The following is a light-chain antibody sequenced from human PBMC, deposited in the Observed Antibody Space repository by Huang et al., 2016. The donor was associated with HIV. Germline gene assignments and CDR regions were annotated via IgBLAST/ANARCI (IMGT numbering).Light chain of an antibody. CDR1: QSPLHSNGYNY. V-gene: IGKV2-28*01. CDR3: MQALQTPT. Sequence: DIVMTQSPLSLPVTPGEPASISCRSSQSPLHSNGYNYLDWYLQKPGQSPQLLIYLGSNRASGVPDRFSVSGSGTDFKLKISRVEAEYVGVYYCMQALQTPTFGGGTKVEIK. CDR2: LGS. J-gene: IGKJ4*01.